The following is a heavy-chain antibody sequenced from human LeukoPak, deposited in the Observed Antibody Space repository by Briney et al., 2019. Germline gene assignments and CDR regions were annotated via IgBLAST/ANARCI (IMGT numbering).Heavy chain of an antibody. D-gene: IGHD2-2*01. J-gene: IGHJ4*02. CDR2: INHSGSA. Sequence: SETLSLTCAVYGGSFSGYYWSWIRQPPGKGLEWIGEINHSGSANYNPSLKSRVTISVDTSRNQFSLKLSSVTAADTAVYYCARVVPAAGADYWGQGTLVTVSS. CDR3: ARVVPAAGADY. V-gene: IGHV4-34*01. CDR1: GGSFSGYY.